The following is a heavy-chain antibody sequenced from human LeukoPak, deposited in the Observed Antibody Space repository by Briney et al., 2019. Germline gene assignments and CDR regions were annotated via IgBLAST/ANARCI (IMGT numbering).Heavy chain of an antibody. CDR3: ARVHPSTIFGVSDY. V-gene: IGHV3-21*01. Sequence: GGSLRLSCAASGFTFSSYSMNWVRQAPGKGLEWVSSISSSSSYTYYADSVKGRFTISRDNAKNSLYLQMNSLRAEDTAVYYCARVHPSTIFGVSDYWGQGTLVTVSS. CDR2: ISSSSSYT. D-gene: IGHD3-3*01. CDR1: GFTFSSYS. J-gene: IGHJ4*02.